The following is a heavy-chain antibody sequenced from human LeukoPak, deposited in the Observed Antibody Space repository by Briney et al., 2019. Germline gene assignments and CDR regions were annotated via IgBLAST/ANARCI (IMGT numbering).Heavy chain of an antibody. CDR3: ARQEQQLIYNWFDP. CDR1: GGSISSYY. D-gene: IGHD6-13*01. V-gene: IGHV4-59*01. CDR2: IYYSGST. J-gene: IGHJ5*02. Sequence: PSETLSLTCTVSGGSISSYYWGWIRQPPGKGLEWIGYIYYSGSTNYNPSLKSRVTISVDTSKNQFSLKLSSVTAADTAVYYCARQEQQLIYNWFDPWGQGTLVTVSS.